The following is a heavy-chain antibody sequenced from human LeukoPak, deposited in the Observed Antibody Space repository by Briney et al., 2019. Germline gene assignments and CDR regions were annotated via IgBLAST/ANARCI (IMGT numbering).Heavy chain of an antibody. J-gene: IGHJ3*02. CDR2: IYTSGST. CDR1: GGSISSGSYY. V-gene: IGHV4-61*02. D-gene: IGHD3-22*01. CDR3: ARDLDLSYYYDSSGPSAAFDI. Sequence: PSETLSLTCTVSGGSISSGSYYWSWIRKPAGKRLEWIGRIYTSGSTNYNPSLKSRVTISVDTSKNQFSLKLSSVTAADTAVYYCARDLDLSYYYDSSGPSAAFDIWGQGTMVTVSS.